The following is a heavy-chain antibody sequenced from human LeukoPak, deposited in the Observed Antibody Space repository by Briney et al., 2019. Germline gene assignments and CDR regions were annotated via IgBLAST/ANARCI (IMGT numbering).Heavy chain of an antibody. J-gene: IGHJ4*02. CDR2: TYYRSKWYN. Sequence: SQTLSLTCALSGDSVSSNSAAWNWIRQSPSRGLEWLGRTYYRSKWYNDYAVSVKSRITINPDTSKNQFSLQLNSVTPEDTAVYYCARGDYVWGRTYYFDYWGQGTLVTVSP. V-gene: IGHV6-1*01. CDR1: GDSVSSNSAA. D-gene: IGHD3-16*01. CDR3: ARGDYVWGRTYYFDY.